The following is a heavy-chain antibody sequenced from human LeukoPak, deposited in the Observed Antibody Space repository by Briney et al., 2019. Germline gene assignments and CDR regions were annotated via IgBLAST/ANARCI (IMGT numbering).Heavy chain of an antibody. CDR1: GSTFTTNG. CDR2: IIGRGDDI. D-gene: IGHD1-26*01. V-gene: IGHV1-18*01. J-gene: IGHJ5*02. CDR3: ARDWDGRSDSFDP. Sequence: ASMKLSCKASGSTFTTNGNSRERHAPGHGLELVGYIIGRGDDINYAENFQGRVTMTTDTSTSTAYMELGSLTSDDTAVYYCARDWDGRSDSFDPWGQGTLVTVSS.